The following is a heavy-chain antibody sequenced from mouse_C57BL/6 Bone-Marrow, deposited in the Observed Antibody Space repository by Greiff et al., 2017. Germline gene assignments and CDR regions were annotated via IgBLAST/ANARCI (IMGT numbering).Heavy chain of an antibody. CDR3: ARVEFGGSIGDWYFDV. CDR1: GYTFTSYD. D-gene: IGHD1-1*01. J-gene: IGHJ1*03. Sequence: QVQLQQSGPELVKPGASVKLSCKASGYTFTSYDINWVKQRPGQGLEWIGWIYPRDGSTKYNEKFKGKATLTVDTSSSTAYMELHSLTSEDSAVYFCARVEFGGSIGDWYFDVWGTGTTVTVSS. CDR2: IYPRDGST. V-gene: IGHV1-85*01.